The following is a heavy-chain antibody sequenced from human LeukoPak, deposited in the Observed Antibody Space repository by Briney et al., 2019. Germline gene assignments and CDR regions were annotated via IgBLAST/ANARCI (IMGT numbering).Heavy chain of an antibody. CDR3: ARDSTMVRGVISNGMDV. CDR2: ISSSSGNT. J-gene: IGHJ6*02. V-gene: IGHV3-48*04. D-gene: IGHD3-10*01. Sequence: PGGSLRLSCAASGFTFSSYSMNWVRQAPGKGLEWVSYISSSSGNTYYADSVKGRFTISRDSAKNSLYLQMNSLRAKDTAVYYCARDSTMVRGVISNGMDVWGQGTTVTVSS. CDR1: GFTFSSYS.